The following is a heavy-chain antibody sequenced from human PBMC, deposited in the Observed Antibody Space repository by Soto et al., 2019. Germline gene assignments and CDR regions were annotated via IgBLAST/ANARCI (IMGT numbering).Heavy chain of an antibody. CDR3: ARGFHRTSCCPSDY. CDR2: IIPIFGTA. V-gene: IGHV1-69*01. D-gene: IGHD2-2*01. CDR1: GGTFSSYA. J-gene: IGHJ4*02. Sequence: QVQLVQSGAEVKKPGSSVKVSCKASGGTFSSYAISWVRQAPGQGLEWMGGIIPIFGTANYAQKFQGRVTITADESTSTADMELSGLRSEDTAVYYCARGFHRTSCCPSDYWGQGTLVTVSS.